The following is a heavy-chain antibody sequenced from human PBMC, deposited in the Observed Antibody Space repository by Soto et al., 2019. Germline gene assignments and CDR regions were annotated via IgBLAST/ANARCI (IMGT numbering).Heavy chain of an antibody. CDR2: IIPVFGTA. V-gene: IGHV1-69*01. J-gene: IGHJ4*02. CDR1: GGTFSSYA. D-gene: IGHD6-19*01. Sequence: QVQLVQSGAEVKKPGSSVKVSCKASGGTFSSYAISWVRQAPGQGLEWMGGIIPVFGTANYAQKFQGRVTITSDESTSTAYMELSSLRSEDTAVDYCAREGSGWPNFDYWGQGTLVNVSS. CDR3: AREGSGWPNFDY.